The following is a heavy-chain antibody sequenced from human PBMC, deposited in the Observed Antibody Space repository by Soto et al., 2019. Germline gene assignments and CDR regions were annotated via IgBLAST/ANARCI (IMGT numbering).Heavy chain of an antibody. CDR3: ARDCSGGSCYNTLYYYGMDV. V-gene: IGHV3-7*01. CDR2: IKQDGSEI. D-gene: IGHD2-15*01. CDR1: GFTFSSYW. Sequence: PVGSLRLSCAASGFTFSSYWMSWVRQAPGRGLEWVANIKQDGSEIYYVDSVKGRFTISRDNAKNSLSLQMNSLRGEDTAVYYCARDCSGGSCYNTLYYYGMDVWGQGTTVTVSS. J-gene: IGHJ6*02.